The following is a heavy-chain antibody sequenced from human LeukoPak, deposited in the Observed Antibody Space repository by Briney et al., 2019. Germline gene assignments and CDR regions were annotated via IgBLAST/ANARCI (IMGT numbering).Heavy chain of an antibody. V-gene: IGHV3-23*01. CDR3: AKAGIGVVGYFDY. CDR2: ISSSGGRT. J-gene: IGHJ4*02. Sequence: GGSLRLSCAASGFTFGTYAMSWVRQAPGKGLEWVSAISSSGGRTYYADSVKGRFTISRDNSKNTLYLQMNSLRAEDTALYYCAKAGIGVVGYFDYWGQGTLVTVSS. D-gene: IGHD6-19*01. CDR1: GFTFGTYA.